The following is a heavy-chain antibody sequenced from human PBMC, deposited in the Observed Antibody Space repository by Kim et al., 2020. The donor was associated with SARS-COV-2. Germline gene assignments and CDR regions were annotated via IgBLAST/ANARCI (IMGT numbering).Heavy chain of an antibody. CDR1: GFTFSNYW. V-gene: IGHV3-7*01. CDR2: IKQDGSEN. D-gene: IGHD1-26*01. Sequence: GGSLRLSCIASGFTFSNYWMSWVRQAPGKGLEWVAIIKQDGSENYFVDSVKGRFTISRDNAKNSLYLQMSSLRAEDTAVYYCARAYSGTRGGTDASDIWGQGTMVTVSS. CDR3: ARAYSGTRGGTDASDI. J-gene: IGHJ3*02.